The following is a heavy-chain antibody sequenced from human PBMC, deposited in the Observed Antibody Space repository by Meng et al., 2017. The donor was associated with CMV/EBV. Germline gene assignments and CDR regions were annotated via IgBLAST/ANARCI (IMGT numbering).Heavy chain of an antibody. CDR3: ARAGGSGSYNFDY. J-gene: IGHJ4*02. CDR2: IIPIFGTA. V-gene: IGHV1-69*05. CDR1: GGTFSRYA. D-gene: IGHD1-26*01. Sequence: KASGGTFSRYAISWVRQAPGQGLEWMGGIIPIFGTANYAQKFQGRVTITTDESTSTAYMELSSLRSEDTAVYYCARAGGSGSYNFDYWGQGTLVTVSS.